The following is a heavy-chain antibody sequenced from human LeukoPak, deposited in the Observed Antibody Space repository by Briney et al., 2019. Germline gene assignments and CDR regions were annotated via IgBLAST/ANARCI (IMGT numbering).Heavy chain of an antibody. V-gene: IGHV4-34*01. CDR3: ASDEWFGSSDY. Sequence: SETLSLTCAVYGGSFSGYYWSWIRQPPGKGLEWIGEINHSGSTNYNPSLKSRVTISVDTSKNQFSLKLSSVTAADTAVYYCASDEWFGSSDYGGQGPLVTVSA. CDR1: GGSFSGYY. D-gene: IGHD3-10*01. CDR2: INHSGST. J-gene: IGHJ4*02.